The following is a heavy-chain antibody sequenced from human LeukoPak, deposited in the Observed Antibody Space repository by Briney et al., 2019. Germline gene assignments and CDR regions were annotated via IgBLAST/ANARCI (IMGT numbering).Heavy chain of an antibody. J-gene: IGHJ4*02. CDR3: ARAKTSYSSADY. CDR1: GFTVSSNY. D-gene: IGHD6-25*01. V-gene: IGHV3-53*01. Sequence: GGSLRLSCAPSGFTVSSNYMSWVRQAPGKGLEWVSVIYSAGDTSYADSVKGRFTISRDNSKNTLYLQMNSLRAEDTAVYYCARAKTSYSSADYWGQGTLVTVSS. CDR2: IYSAGDT.